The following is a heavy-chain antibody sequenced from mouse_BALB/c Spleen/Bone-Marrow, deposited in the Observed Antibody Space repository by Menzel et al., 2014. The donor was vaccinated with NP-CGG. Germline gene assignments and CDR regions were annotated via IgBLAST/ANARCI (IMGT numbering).Heavy chain of an antibody. J-gene: IGHJ1*01. Sequence: EVQLQQSGGGLVQPGGSLSLSCAASGFAFSRYWMSWVRQAPGQGLEWIGEINPDSSTINYTPPLKDKFIISRDNAKNTQYPQMSKVRSEETALYYCALLGYYGYFYVWGGGTTVTVSS. CDR2: INPDSSTI. D-gene: IGHD2-2*01. CDR3: ALLGYYGYFYV. CDR1: GFAFSRYW. V-gene: IGHV4-1*02.